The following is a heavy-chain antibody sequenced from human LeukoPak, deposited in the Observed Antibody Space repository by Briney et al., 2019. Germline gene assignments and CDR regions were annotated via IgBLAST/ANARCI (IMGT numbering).Heavy chain of an antibody. Sequence: GESLKISCKASGYSFTNFWLGWVRQMPGKGPEWMGIIFPGDSDTRYSPSFQGQVTISADKSISTAYLQWSSLKASDTAMYYCAGHHGSSPKAFDIWGQGTMVTVSS. CDR2: IFPGDSDT. CDR3: AGHHGSSPKAFDI. D-gene: IGHD2-2*03. V-gene: IGHV5-51*01. CDR1: GYSFTNFW. J-gene: IGHJ3*02.